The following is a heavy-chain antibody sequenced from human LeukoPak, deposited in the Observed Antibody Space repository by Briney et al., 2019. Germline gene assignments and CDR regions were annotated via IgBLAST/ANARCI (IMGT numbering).Heavy chain of an antibody. Sequence: PGGSLRLSCAASGFTFSTYWMHWVRQAPGKGLVWVSRINGDGTIATYADSVKGRFTISRDNAENTVYLQMNSLRAEDTAVYYCLSVLVRDGYNNNNYWSQGTLVTVSS. V-gene: IGHV3-74*01. J-gene: IGHJ4*02. CDR3: LSVLVRDGYNNNNY. CDR2: INGDGTIA. CDR1: GFTFSTYW. D-gene: IGHD5-24*01.